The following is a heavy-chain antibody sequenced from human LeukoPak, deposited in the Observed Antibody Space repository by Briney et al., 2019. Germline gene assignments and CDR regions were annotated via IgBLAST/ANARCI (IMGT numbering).Heavy chain of an antibody. J-gene: IGHJ5*02. D-gene: IGHD3-10*01. V-gene: IGHV1-8*01. Sequence: ASVTVSCKASGYTFTSYDINWVRQATGQGLEWMGWMNPNSGNTVYAQKFQGRVTMTRNTSISTAYMELSSLRSEATAVYYSASALVQFQGLPWGQGTLVTVSS. CDR3: ASALVQFQGLP. CDR2: MNPNSGNT. CDR1: GYTFTSYD.